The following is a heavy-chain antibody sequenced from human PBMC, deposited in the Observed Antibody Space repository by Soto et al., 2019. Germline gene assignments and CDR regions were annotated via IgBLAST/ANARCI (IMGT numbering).Heavy chain of an antibody. CDR3: ARGLATVYYYDF. CDR2: ISGSAGSR. V-gene: IGHV3-23*01. CDR1: GFTFSSYA. Sequence: GGSLRLSCTTYGFTFSSYAMGWVRQAPGMGLEWVSDISGSAGSRYYADSVTGRFTISRDNSKDTVFLEMNNLRAEVTAIYYCARGLATVYYYDFCGQGTLVTVSS. D-gene: IGHD5-12*01. J-gene: IGHJ4*02.